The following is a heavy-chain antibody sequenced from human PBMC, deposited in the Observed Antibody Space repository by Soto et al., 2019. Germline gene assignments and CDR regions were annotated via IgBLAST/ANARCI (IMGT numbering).Heavy chain of an antibody. CDR2: IKEDGSEK. Sequence: SLRLSCVASGFIFSHHWVSWVRQAPGKGLEWVANIKEDGSEKYHMDSVKGRFTISRDNAENSVYLQMNSLRAEDTAVYYCARGHYGMDVWGQGTTVTVSS. J-gene: IGHJ6*02. CDR3: ARGHYGMDV. V-gene: IGHV3-7*03. CDR1: GFIFSHHW.